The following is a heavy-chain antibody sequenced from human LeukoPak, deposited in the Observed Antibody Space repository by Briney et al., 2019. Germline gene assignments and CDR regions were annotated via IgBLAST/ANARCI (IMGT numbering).Heavy chain of an antibody. J-gene: IGHJ6*03. V-gene: IGHV4-4*07. D-gene: IGHD1-26*01. CDR2: IYSSGST. CDR3: ARVGATSSYYYMDV. Sequence: SECLSLACCVSGGSISSHYWGSVRQPAGKGLGWNGRIYSSGSTNYNPSLKSRVTMSVDTSKNQFSLKLSSVTAADTAVYYCARVGATSSYYYMDVWGKGTTVTVSS. CDR1: GGSISSHY.